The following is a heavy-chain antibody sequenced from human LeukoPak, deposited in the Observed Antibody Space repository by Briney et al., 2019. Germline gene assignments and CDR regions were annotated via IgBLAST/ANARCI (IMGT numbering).Heavy chain of an antibody. Sequence: ESLKISFKGSGYSFTSYWIGWGRPMPGKGVEWMGIIYPGDSDTRYSPSFQAQVTISADMSISTAYLQWSSLKASDTAMYYCASRDYEGAFDIWGQGTMVTVSS. CDR3: ASRDYEGAFDI. CDR2: IYPGDSDT. V-gene: IGHV5-51*01. D-gene: IGHD4-17*01. CDR1: GYSFTSYW. J-gene: IGHJ3*02.